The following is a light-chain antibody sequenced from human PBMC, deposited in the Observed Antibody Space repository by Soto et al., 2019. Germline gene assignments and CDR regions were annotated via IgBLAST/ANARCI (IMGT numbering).Light chain of an antibody. CDR1: QSVFSS. CDR3: QQYDNWPVT. CDR2: GAS. J-gene: IGKJ4*01. Sequence: EIVLTQSPGTLSVSPGERATLSCMASQSVFSSLAWYQQKPGQAPRLLIYGASTRATGIPARFSGSESGTKFTLTISSLQSEDIALYFCQQYDNWPVTFGGGTKVDIK. V-gene: IGKV3-15*01.